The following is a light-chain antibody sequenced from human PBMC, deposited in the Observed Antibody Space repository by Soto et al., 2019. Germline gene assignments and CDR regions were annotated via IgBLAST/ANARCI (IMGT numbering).Light chain of an antibody. Sequence: EIVLRQSPVTRSWSPAERSTLSCMASQSVSSSYLAWYQQKPGQAPRLLIYGASSRATGIPARFSGSGSGTEFTLTISSLQSEDFAVYYCQQYNNWPPITFGQGTRLENK. CDR2: GAS. CDR3: QQYNNWPPIT. J-gene: IGKJ5*01. V-gene: IGKV3D-15*01. CDR1: QSVSSSY.